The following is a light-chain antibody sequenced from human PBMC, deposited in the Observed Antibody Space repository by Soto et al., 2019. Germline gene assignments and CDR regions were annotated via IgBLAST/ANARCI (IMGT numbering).Light chain of an antibody. J-gene: IGLJ1*01. CDR1: SSDIGGYNY. V-gene: IGLV2-14*01. Sequence: QSALTQPASVSGSPGQSITFSCTGTSSDIGGYNYVSWYQHLPGKAPKLLIYEVTNRPSGVSNRFSGSKSGNTASLAISGLQAEDEADYYCSSYTSRCTPVFGTGTKVTVL. CDR2: EVT. CDR3: SSYTSRCTPV.